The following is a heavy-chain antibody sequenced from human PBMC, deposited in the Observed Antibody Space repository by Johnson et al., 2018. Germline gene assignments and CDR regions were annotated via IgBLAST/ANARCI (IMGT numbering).Heavy chain of an antibody. J-gene: IGHJ3*02. D-gene: IGHD3-22*01. Sequence: QVQLQESGAEVKKPGSSXKVSCKASGGTFSNFAFSWVRQAPGQGLEWMGGIIPIFGTANYAQKFQGRVTITADGSTTAYMELSSLTSEDTAVYYCGGGYYSDTSGYYPDYDAFDIWGQGTMVTVSS. CDR1: GGTFSNFA. CDR3: GGGYYSDTSGYYPDYDAFDI. CDR2: IIPIFGTA. V-gene: IGHV1-69*01.